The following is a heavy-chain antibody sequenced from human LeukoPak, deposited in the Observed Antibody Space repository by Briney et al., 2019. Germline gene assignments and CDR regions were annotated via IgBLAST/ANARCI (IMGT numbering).Heavy chain of an antibody. D-gene: IGHD3-10*01. V-gene: IGHV4-30-2*01. J-gene: IGHJ5*02. CDR2: IYHSGST. CDR3: ARSSITMVRGVTPDNWFDP. CDR1: GGSISSGGYS. Sequence: PSQTLSLTCAVSGGSISSGGYSWSWIRQPPGKGLEWIGYIYHSGSTYYNPSLKSRVTISVDRSKNQFSLKLSSVTAADTAVYYCARSSITMVRGVTPDNWFDPWGQGTLVTVFS.